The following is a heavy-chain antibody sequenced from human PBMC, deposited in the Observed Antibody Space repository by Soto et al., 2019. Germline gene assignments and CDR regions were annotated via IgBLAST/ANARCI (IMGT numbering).Heavy chain of an antibody. V-gene: IGHV1-24*01. D-gene: IGHD2-2*01. J-gene: IGHJ6*04. CDR2: FVPEDGET. Sequence: ASVKVSCKVSGYTLTELSMHWVRQAPGKGLEWMGGFVPEDGETNYAQKFQGRVTITEDTSTSTAYMELSSLRSEDTAVYYCARTEYCSSTSCTNPVWGKGTTVTVSS. CDR1: GYTLTELS. CDR3: ARTEYCSSTSCTNPV.